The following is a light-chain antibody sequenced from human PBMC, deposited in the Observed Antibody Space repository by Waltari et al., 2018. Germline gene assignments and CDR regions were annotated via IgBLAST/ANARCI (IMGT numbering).Light chain of an antibody. CDR1: GLRSYY. CDR2: DKN. J-gene: IGLJ2*01. CDR3: HSRDASGVGGS. Sequence: SSELTQAPAVSVAMGQTVTITCQGNGLRSYYASLYPQRPGQAPILIMYDKNNRPSGVPDRFSGSNSDNTASLTITGAQAEDEASYYCHSRDASGVGGSFGGGTKLTVL. V-gene: IGLV3-19*01.